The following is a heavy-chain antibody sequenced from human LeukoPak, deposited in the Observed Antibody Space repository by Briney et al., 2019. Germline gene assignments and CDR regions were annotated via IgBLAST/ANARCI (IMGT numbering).Heavy chain of an antibody. D-gene: IGHD3-3*01. CDR3: ARADARSRSWFDP. J-gene: IGHJ5*02. V-gene: IGHV4-61*02. CDR1: GGSISSGSYF. Sequence: SQTLSLTCTVSGGSISSGSYFWSWIRQPAGKGLEWIGRIYTSGSTNYNPSLKSRVTMSADTSENQFSLKLSSVTAADTAVYYCARADARSRSWFDPWGQGTLVTVSS. CDR2: IYTSGST.